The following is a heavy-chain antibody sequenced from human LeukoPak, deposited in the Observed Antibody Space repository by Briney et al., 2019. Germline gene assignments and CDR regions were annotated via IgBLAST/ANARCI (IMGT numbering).Heavy chain of an antibody. V-gene: IGHV3-11*04. CDR1: GFTFSDYY. D-gene: IGHD4-23*01. J-gene: IGHJ4*02. CDR2: ISSSGSTI. CDR3: ARGYSGNSFNY. Sequence: GGSLRLSCAASGFTFSDYYMSWIRQAPGKGLEWVSYISSSGSTIYYADSVKGRFTISRDNAKNSLYLQMNRLRADEDTAVYYCARGYSGNSFNYWGQGALVTVSS.